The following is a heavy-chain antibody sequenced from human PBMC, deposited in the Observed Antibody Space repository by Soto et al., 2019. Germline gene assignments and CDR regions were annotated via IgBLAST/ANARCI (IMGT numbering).Heavy chain of an antibody. CDR1: GIPVSSNY. CDR3: ARDGPYYYASRMDV. D-gene: IGHD3-10*01. CDR2: LHSGGDT. J-gene: IGHJ6*02. Sequence: EVQLVESGGGLVQPGGSLRLSCVASGIPVSSNYMTWVRQAPGKGLEWVSVLHSGGDTYYANSVKGRFTISRHDSTNTLFLQMNRVTAEDTAVYYCARDGPYYYASRMDVWGQGTTVTVSS. V-gene: IGHV3-53*04.